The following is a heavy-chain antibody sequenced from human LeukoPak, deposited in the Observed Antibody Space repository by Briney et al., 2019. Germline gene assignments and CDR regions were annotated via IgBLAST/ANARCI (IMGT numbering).Heavy chain of an antibody. V-gene: IGHV3-7*01. CDR3: ARAQYPDDYGDFRGYYFDY. Sequence: GGSLRLSCAASGFTFSSYGMSWVRQAPGKGLEWVANIKQDGSEKYYVDSVKGRFTISRDNAKNSLYLQMNTLRAEDTAVYYCARAQYPDDYGDFRGYYFDYWGQGTLVTVSS. D-gene: IGHD4-17*01. CDR1: GFTFSSYG. CDR2: IKQDGSEK. J-gene: IGHJ4*02.